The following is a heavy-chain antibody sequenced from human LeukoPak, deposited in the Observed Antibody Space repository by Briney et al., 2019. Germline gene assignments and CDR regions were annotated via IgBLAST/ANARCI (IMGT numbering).Heavy chain of an antibody. J-gene: IGHJ4*02. CDR1: GGSISNYY. CDR3: ARNADDSSSYPYFDY. Sequence: SETLSLTCAVSGGSISNYYWSWIRQPPGKELEWIGYIYHSGSTNYNPSLKSRVTISQDTSKNQFSLKLSSVTAADTAVYYCARNADDSSSYPYFDYWGQGTLVTVSS. D-gene: IGHD3-22*01. CDR2: IYHSGST. V-gene: IGHV4-59*01.